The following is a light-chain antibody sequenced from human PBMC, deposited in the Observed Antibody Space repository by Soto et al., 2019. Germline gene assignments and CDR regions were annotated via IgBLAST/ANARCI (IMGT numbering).Light chain of an antibody. J-gene: IGLJ7*01. CDR2: EVV. CDR1: PIDIGVYDF. Sequence: SVSYNGPPIDIGVYDFVSWYQHHPGKAPPLIIYEVVQRPSGVHDRFSGSKSGNTASLTISGLQGEDEADYYCSSYSIIRPNVFG. CDR3: SSYSIIRPNV. V-gene: IGLV2-8*01.